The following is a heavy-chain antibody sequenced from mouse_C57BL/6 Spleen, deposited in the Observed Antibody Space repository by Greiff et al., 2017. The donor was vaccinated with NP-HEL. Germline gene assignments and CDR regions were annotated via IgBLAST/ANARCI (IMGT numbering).Heavy chain of an antibody. Sequence: VQLQESGAELARPGASVKLSCKASGYTFTSYGIRWVKQRTGQGLEWIGEIYPRSGNTYYNEKFKGKATLTADKSSSTAYMELRSLTSEDSAVYFCSRGPLINAVVATDAMDYWGQGTSVTVSS. CDR3: SRGPLINAVVATDAMDY. J-gene: IGHJ4*01. D-gene: IGHD1-1*01. CDR1: GYTFTSYG. CDR2: IYPRSGNT. V-gene: IGHV1-81*01.